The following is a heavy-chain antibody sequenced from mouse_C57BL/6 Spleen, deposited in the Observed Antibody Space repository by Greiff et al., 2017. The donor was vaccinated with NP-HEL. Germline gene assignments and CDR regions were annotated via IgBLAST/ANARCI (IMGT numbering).Heavy chain of an antibody. D-gene: IGHD2-1*01. V-gene: IGHV14-2*01. CDR1: GFNIKDYY. CDR3: ARSGYYGNYAYFDV. CDR2: IDPEDGET. Sequence: EVQLQESGAELVKPGASVTLSCTASGFNIKDYYMHWVKQRTEQGLEWIGRIDPEDGETKYAPKFQGKATITADTSSNTAYLQLSSLTSEDTAVYYCARSGYYGNYAYFDVWGTGTTVTVSS. J-gene: IGHJ1*03.